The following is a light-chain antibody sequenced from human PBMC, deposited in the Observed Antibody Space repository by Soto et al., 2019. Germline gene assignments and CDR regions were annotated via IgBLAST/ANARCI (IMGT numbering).Light chain of an antibody. CDR1: SSNIGAGYD. CDR3: QSYDSSLSGGV. J-gene: IGLJ3*02. CDR2: GNN. Sequence: QPVLTQPPSVSGAPGQRVTISCTGSSSNIGAGYDVHWYQHLPGTAPKLLIYGNNNRPSGVPDRFSASKSGTSASLAITGLQAEDEADYYCQSYDSSLSGGVFGGGTQLTVL. V-gene: IGLV1-40*01.